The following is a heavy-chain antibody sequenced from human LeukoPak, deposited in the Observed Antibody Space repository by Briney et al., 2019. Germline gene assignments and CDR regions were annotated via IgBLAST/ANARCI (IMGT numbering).Heavy chain of an antibody. V-gene: IGHV3-30*18. J-gene: IGHJ4*02. Sequence: GGSLRLSCAASGFTFSSYGMHWVRQAPGKGLEWVAVISYDGSNKYYADSVKGRFTISRDNSKNTLYLQMNSLRAEHTAVYYCAKDVQLWLLFGWFYFDYWGQGTLVTVSS. CDR2: ISYDGSNK. D-gene: IGHD5-18*01. CDR1: GFTFSSYG. CDR3: AKDVQLWLLFGWFYFDY.